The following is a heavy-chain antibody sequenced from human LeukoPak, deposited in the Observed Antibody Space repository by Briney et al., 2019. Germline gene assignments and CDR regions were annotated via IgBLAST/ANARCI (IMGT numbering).Heavy chain of an antibody. Sequence: GSLRLSCVASGFTFSSYSMNWVRQAPGKGLEWVSSISSTSSYIYYADSVRGRFTISRDNAKNSLYLQVNSLRAEDTAMYYCARDGSSDYWGQGTLVTVSS. V-gene: IGHV3-21*01. CDR1: GFTFSSYS. J-gene: IGHJ4*02. CDR2: ISSTSSYI. CDR3: ARDGSSDY.